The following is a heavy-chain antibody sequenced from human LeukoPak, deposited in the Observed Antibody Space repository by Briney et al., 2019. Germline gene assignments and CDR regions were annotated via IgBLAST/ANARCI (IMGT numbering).Heavy chain of an antibody. CDR2: INHSGST. CDR3: ARGPYNPTHRYNWFDP. D-gene: IGHD1-14*01. V-gene: IGHV4-34*01. Sequence: KPSETLSLTCAVYGGSFSGYYWSWIRQPPGKGLEWIGEINHSGSTNYNPSLKSRVTISVDTSKNQFSLKLSSVTAADTAVYYCARGPYNPTHRYNWFDPWGQGTLVTVSS. J-gene: IGHJ5*02. CDR1: GGSFSGYY.